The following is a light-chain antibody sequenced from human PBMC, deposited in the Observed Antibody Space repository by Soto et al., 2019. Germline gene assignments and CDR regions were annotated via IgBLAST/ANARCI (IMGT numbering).Light chain of an antibody. Sequence: LNQPASVYGSPGQSITISCTGTSSDVGSYNLVSWYQQHPGKAPKLMIYEVSKRPSGVSNRFSGSKSGNTASLTISGLQAGDEADYYCCSYAGSSTYVFGTGTKVTVL. CDR3: CSYAGSSTYV. CDR2: EVS. V-gene: IGLV2-23*02. CDR1: SSDVGSYNL. J-gene: IGLJ1*01.